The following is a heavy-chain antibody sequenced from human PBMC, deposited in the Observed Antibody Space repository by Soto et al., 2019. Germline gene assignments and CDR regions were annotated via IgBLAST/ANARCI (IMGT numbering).Heavy chain of an antibody. V-gene: IGHV3-21*01. CDR1: GFTFSTYS. Sequence: GGSLRLSCAASGFTFSTYSMNWARQAPGKGLEWVSSISGSSGYIYYADSVKGRFTISRDNAKNSLYLQMNSLRAEDTAVYYCARTPGRDDYNFGYWGQGALVTVSS. CDR3: ARTPGRDDYNFGY. CDR2: ISGSSGYI. D-gene: IGHD4-4*01. J-gene: IGHJ4*02.